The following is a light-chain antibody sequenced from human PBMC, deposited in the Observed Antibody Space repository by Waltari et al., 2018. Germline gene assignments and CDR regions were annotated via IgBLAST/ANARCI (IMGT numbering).Light chain of an antibody. CDR3: QQYNGYST. CDR2: KAS. J-gene: IGKJ1*01. CDR1: QSVNSW. Sequence: DIQMTQSPSTLSASVGDRVAITCRASQSVNSWLAGYQQKPGKAPKFLIYKASILESGVPSRLSGSGSGTEFTLTISNLQPDDFATYYCQQYNGYSTFGQGTKVELK. V-gene: IGKV1-5*03.